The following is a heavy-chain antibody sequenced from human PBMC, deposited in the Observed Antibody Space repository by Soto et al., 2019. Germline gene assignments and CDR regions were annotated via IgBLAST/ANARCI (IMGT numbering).Heavy chain of an antibody. Sequence: QVQLQESGPGLVKPSGTLSLTCAVSSGSISSSNWWSWVRQPPGKGLEWIGEIYHSGSTNYNPSLXXXXXXXXXXXXXXXXXXXXXXXXXXXXVYYCAREVRLLSTSWFDPWGQGTLVTVSS. D-gene: IGHD3-3*01. CDR3: AREVRLLSTSWFDP. J-gene: IGHJ5*02. CDR2: IYHSGST. CDR1: SGSISSSNW. V-gene: IGHV4-4*02.